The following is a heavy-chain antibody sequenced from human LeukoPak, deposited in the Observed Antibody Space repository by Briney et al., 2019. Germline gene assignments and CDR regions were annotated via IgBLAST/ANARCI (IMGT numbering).Heavy chain of an antibody. CDR1: GGSFSGYY. CDR2: INHSGST. Sequence: PSETLSLTCAVYGGSFSGYYWSWLRQPPGKGLEWIGEINHSGSTNYNPSLKSRVTISVDTSKNQFSLKLSSVTAADTAVYYCARRPPMTTVSNWFDPWGQGTLVTVSS. J-gene: IGHJ5*02. D-gene: IGHD4-17*01. V-gene: IGHV4-34*01. CDR3: ARRPPMTTVSNWFDP.